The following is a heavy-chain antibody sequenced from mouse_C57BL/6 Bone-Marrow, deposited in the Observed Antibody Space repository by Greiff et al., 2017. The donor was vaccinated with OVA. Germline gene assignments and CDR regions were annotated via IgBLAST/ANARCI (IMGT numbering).Heavy chain of an antibody. CDR3: ARSIYFDY. CDR2: IDPSDSYT. V-gene: IGHV1-69*01. J-gene: IGHJ2*01. Sequence: QVQLKQSGAELVMPGASVKLSCKASGYTFTSYWMHWVKQRPGQGLEWIGEIDPSDSYTNYNQKFKGKSTLTVDKSSSTAYMQLSSLTSEDSAVYYCARSIYFDYWGQGTTLTVSS. CDR1: GYTFTSYW.